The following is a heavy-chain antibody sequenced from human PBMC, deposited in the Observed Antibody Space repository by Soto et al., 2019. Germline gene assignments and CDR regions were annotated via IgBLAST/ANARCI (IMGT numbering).Heavy chain of an antibody. CDR2: ISGSGGST. Sequence: PGGSLRLSCAASGFTFSSYAMSWVRQAPGKGLEWVSAISGSGGSTYYADSVKGRFTISRDNSKNTLYLQMNSLRAEDTAVYYCAKDRFAYSSGYDLFDPRGQGTLVTVSS. D-gene: IGHD6-19*01. CDR3: AKDRFAYSSGYDLFDP. J-gene: IGHJ5*02. V-gene: IGHV3-23*01. CDR1: GFTFSSYA.